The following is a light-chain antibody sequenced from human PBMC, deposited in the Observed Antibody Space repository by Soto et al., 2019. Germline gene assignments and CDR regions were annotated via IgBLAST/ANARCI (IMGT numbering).Light chain of an antibody. Sequence: EVVMTQSPVTLSVSPGERATLSCRASQSVRSNLAWYQQKPGQAPRLLIYRASTRAIGIPARFSGSGSGTEFTLTISSLQSEDFAVYYCQQYNNWPPWTFGQGTKVEIK. CDR1: QSVRSN. V-gene: IGKV3-15*01. CDR2: RAS. J-gene: IGKJ1*01. CDR3: QQYNNWPPWT.